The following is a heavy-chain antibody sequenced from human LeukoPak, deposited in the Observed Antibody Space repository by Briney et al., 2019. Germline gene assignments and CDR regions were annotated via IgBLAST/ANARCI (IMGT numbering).Heavy chain of an antibody. Sequence: GGSLRLSCAASGFTLSNAWMSWVRQAPGKGLEWVGCIKSTTDGATTDYAAHVKGRFTISRDDSKDTLYLQMHSLKNEDTAVYHCTDFGYWGRGTLVTVSS. D-gene: IGHD3/OR15-3a*01. CDR1: GFTLSNAW. J-gene: IGHJ4*02. CDR3: TDFGY. CDR2: IKSTTDGATT. V-gene: IGHV3-15*01.